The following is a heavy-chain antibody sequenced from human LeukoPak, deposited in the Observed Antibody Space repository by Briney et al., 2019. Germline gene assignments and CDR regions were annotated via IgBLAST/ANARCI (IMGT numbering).Heavy chain of an antibody. J-gene: IGHJ4*02. V-gene: IGHV1-18*01. CDR2: ISAYNGKT. CDR1: GYTFTSYG. D-gene: IGHD3-22*01. CDR3: ARGYYYDSSGYYYDYFDY. Sequence: SAKVSCMASGYTFTSYGISWVRQAPGQGLVWMGWISAYNGKTNYALNLQGRFTMTIDTSTSTAYIELWSLRSDDTAVYYCARGYYYDSSGYYYDYFDYWGQGTLVTGSS.